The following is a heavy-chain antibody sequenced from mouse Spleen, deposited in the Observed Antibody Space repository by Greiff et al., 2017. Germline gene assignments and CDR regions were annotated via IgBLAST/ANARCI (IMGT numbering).Heavy chain of an antibody. V-gene: IGHV1S81*02. J-gene: IGHJ1*01. Sequence: VKLVESGAELVKPGASVKLSCKASGYTFTSYYMYWVKQRPGQGLEWIGEINPSNGGTNFNEKFKSKATLTVDKSSSTAYMQLSSLTSEDSAVYYCTLSSRWYFDVWGAGTTVTVSS. CDR2: INPSNGGT. D-gene: IGHD1-1*01. CDR3: TLSSRWYFDV. CDR1: GYTFTSYY.